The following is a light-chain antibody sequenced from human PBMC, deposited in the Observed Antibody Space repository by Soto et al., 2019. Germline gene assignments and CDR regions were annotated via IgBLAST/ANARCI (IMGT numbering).Light chain of an antibody. J-gene: IGLJ3*02. CDR2: EVS. CDR1: SSDIGAYNY. CDR3: SSYAGSNDRWV. V-gene: IGLV2-8*01. Sequence: QSVLTQPPSASGSPGQSVTISCTGTSSDIGAYNYVSWYQQHPGKAPKLMIHEVSKRPSGVPDSFSGSKSGNTASLTVSGLQAEDEADYYCSSYAGSNDRWVFGGGTKVTVL.